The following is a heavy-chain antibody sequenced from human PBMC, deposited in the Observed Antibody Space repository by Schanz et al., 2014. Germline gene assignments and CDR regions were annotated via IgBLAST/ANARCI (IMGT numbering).Heavy chain of an antibody. CDR3: ASLYDREYFDY. J-gene: IGHJ4*02. CDR1: GFTVNTNY. Sequence: EVQLVESGGGLIQPGGSLRLSCAVSGFTVNTNYMSWVRQAPGKGLEWVSVIYGGGIAYFADSVKGRFTISRDSSRNTLYLQMNSLRAEDTAVYYCASLYDREYFDYWGQGTLVTVSS. CDR2: IYGGGIA. D-gene: IGHD2-8*01. V-gene: IGHV3-53*01.